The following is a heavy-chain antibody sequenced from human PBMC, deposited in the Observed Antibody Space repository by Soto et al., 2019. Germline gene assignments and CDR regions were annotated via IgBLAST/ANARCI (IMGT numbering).Heavy chain of an antibody. Sequence: SETLSLTCAVSGDSISSSYHWAWIRQPPGRGLEWVASIYHSGTTYYNPSLKSRVTISVDTSKNQFSLNLSSVTAADTAVYYFARASMIGVPGFFDVWGRGTLVTVSS. CDR1: GDSISSSYH. CDR3: ARASMIGVPGFFDV. CDR2: IYHSGTT. J-gene: IGHJ2*01. D-gene: IGHD3-22*01. V-gene: IGHV4-38-2*01.